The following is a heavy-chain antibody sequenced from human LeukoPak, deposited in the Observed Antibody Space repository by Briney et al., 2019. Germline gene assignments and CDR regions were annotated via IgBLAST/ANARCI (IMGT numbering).Heavy chain of an antibody. CDR3: ATGKVWTSGSYSDY. CDR2: FNPEDGET. Sequence: GASVKVSCKVSGYTLTELSMHWVRQAPGKGLEWMGGFNPEDGETIYAQKFQGRVTMTEDTSTNTAYMELSSLRSEDTAVYYCATGKVWTSGSYSDYWGQGTLVTVSS. D-gene: IGHD1-26*01. V-gene: IGHV1-24*01. J-gene: IGHJ4*02. CDR1: GYTLTELS.